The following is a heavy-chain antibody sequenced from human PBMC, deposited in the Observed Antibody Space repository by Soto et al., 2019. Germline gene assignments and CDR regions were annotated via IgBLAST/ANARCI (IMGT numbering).Heavy chain of an antibody. V-gene: IGHV5-51*01. J-gene: IGHJ3*02. Sequence: PGESLKISCKGSGYSFTSYWIGWVRQMPGKGLEWMGIIYPGDSDTRYSPSFQGQVTISADKSISTAYLQWSSLKASDTAMYYCARPVPNSSGWYDAFDIWGQGTMVTVSS. D-gene: IGHD6-19*01. CDR2: IYPGDSDT. CDR3: ARPVPNSSGWYDAFDI. CDR1: GYSFTSYW.